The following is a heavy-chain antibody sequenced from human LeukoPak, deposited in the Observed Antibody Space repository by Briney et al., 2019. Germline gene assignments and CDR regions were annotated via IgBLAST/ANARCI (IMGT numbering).Heavy chain of an antibody. J-gene: IGHJ4*02. CDR1: QFTFSSYA. CDR2: VSNNGGDT. CDR3: AKRSGGYFFEY. V-gene: IGHV3-23*01. Sequence: SGGSLRLSCAASQFTFSSYAMSWVRQAPGKGLEWVSTVSNNGGDTYYADSVQGRFTISRLNSKNTLFLQMNSLRDEDTAVYYCAKRSGGYFFEYWGQGTLVTVSS. D-gene: IGHD3-10*01.